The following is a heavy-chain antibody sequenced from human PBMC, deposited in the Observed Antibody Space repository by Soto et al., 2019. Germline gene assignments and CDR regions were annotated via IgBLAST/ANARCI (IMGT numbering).Heavy chain of an antibody. V-gene: IGHV4-59*06. CDR3: ASDGSSVP. CDR1: GGSISSYY. CDR2: IYYSGST. D-gene: IGHD3-22*01. J-gene: IGHJ5*02. Sequence: SETLSLTCTVSGGSISSYYWSWIRQPPGKGLEWIGYIYYSGSTYYNPSLKSRVTISVDTSKNQFSLKLSSVTAADTAVYYCASDGSSVPWGQGTLVTVSS.